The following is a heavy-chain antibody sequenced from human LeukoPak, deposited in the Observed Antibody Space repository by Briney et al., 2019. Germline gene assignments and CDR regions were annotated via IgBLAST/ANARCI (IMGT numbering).Heavy chain of an antibody. CDR3: ARGFWFDP. V-gene: IGHV3-30*04. J-gene: IGHJ5*02. CDR2: ISYDGSNK. CDR1: GFTFSSYA. Sequence: QSGGSLRLSCAASGFTFSSYAMSWVRQAPGKGLEWVAVISYDGSNKYYADSVKGRFTISRDNSKNTLYLQMNSLRAEDTAVYYCARGFWFDPWGQGTLVTVSS.